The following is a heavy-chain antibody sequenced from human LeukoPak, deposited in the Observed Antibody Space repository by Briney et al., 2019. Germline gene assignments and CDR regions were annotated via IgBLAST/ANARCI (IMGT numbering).Heavy chain of an antibody. CDR3: ARAGYGGYELDF. V-gene: IGHV3-48*02. CDR2: IASGGSTI. J-gene: IGHJ4*02. Sequence: PGGSLRLSCTASGFTLSSYGMNWVRQAPGKGLEWLSYIASGGSTIYYADSVKGRFTTSRDNAKNSHYLQMNSLRDEDTAVYYCARAGYGGYELDFWGQGALVTVST. D-gene: IGHD5-12*01. CDR1: GFTLSSYG.